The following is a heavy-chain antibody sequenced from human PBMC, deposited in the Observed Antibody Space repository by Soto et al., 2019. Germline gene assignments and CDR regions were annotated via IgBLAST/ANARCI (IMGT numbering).Heavy chain of an antibody. CDR1: GFTFCDYA. V-gene: IGHV3-49*04. CDR2: IRRNAYGGTT. CDR3: TRASSLDFDF. Sequence: SLRLSCTTSGFTFCDYALSWVRQAPGKGLEWVGFIRRNAYGGTTDYAASVKGRFTISRDDSKSIAYLQMNSLRTEDTALYYCTRASSLDFDFRGQGPLVTVS. D-gene: IGHD3-16*01. J-gene: IGHJ4*02.